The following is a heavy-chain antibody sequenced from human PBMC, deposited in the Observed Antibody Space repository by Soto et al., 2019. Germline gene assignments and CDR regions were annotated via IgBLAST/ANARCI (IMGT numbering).Heavy chain of an antibody. CDR2: ISSSSSTI. V-gene: IGHV3-48*02. Sequence: PGGSLRLSCAASGFTFSSYSMNWVRQAPGKGLEWVSYISSSSSTIYYADSVKGRFTISRDNAKNSLYLQMNSLRDEDTAVYYCARDRTTGTTVFGDYYYYGMDVWGQGTTVT. CDR1: GFTFSSYS. J-gene: IGHJ6*02. D-gene: IGHD1-1*01. CDR3: ARDRTTGTTVFGDYYYYGMDV.